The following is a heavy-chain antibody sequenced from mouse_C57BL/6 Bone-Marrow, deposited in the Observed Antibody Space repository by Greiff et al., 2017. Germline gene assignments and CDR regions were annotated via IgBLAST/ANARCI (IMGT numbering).Heavy chain of an antibody. CDR2: IYPGSGST. J-gene: IGHJ4*01. CDR3: ASPIYYGYDGNDAMDY. V-gene: IGHV1-55*01. Sequence: VQLQQPGAELVKPGASVKMSCKASGYTFTSYWITWVKQRPGQGLEWIGDIYPGSGSTNYNEKFKSKATLTVDTSSSTAYMQLSSQTSEDSAVYYCASPIYYGYDGNDAMDYWGQGTSVTVSS. D-gene: IGHD2-2*01. CDR1: GYTFTSYW.